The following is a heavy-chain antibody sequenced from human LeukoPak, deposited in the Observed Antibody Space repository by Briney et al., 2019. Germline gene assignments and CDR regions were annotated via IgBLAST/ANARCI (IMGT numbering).Heavy chain of an antibody. D-gene: IGHD1-26*01. CDR3: ARVGATVGYYFDY. J-gene: IGHJ4*02. V-gene: IGHV3-7*01. Sequence: GGSLRLSCAASGFTFSSYWMSWVRQAPGKGLEWVANIKQDGREKYYVDSVKGRFTISRDNAKNSLYLQMNSLRAEDTAVYYCARVGATVGYYFDYWGQGTLVTVSS. CDR2: IKQDGREK. CDR1: GFTFSSYW.